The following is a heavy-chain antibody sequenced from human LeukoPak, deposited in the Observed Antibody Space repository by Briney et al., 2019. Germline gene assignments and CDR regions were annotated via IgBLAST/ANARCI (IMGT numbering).Heavy chain of an antibody. CDR3: ARHGSSSYYFDY. D-gene: IGHD6-6*01. V-gene: IGHV4-59*08. Sequence: SETLSLTCTVSGGSISSYYWNWMRQPPGKGLEWIGCIYYSGSTNYNPSLKSRVTISVDTSKNQFSLKLSSLNAADTPVYYCARHGSSSYYFDYWDQGTLVTVSS. CDR1: GGSISSYY. CDR2: IYYSGST. J-gene: IGHJ4*02.